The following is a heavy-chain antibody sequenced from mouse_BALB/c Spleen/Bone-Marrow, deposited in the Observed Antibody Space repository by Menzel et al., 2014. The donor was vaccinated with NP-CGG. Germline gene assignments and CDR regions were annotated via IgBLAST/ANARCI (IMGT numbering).Heavy chain of an antibody. CDR1: GFTFTDYY. Sequence: EVQLQQSGGGLAQPGGSLRLSCATSGFTFTDYYMSWVRQPPGKALEWLGFSRNKANGYTTEYSASVKGRFTISRDNSQSILYLQMNTLRAEDSATYYCARDINYDIYWYFDVWGAGTTATVSS. CDR3: ARDINYDIYWYFDV. D-gene: IGHD2-4*01. CDR2: SRNKANGYTT. V-gene: IGHV7-3*02. J-gene: IGHJ1*01.